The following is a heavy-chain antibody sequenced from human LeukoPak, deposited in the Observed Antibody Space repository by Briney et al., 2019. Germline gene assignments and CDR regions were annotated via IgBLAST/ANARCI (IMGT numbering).Heavy chain of an antibody. D-gene: IGHD7-27*01. V-gene: IGHV3-30*02. J-gene: IGHJ4*02. CDR2: IRNDESGK. CDR1: GFTYRNYG. CDR3: VQDRDWGFGY. Sequence: GSLRLSCAASGFTYRNYGMHWVRRAPGKGLEWVTFIRNDESGKYYADSVRGRFTISRDDSKNTLYLQMNSLRAEDTAVYHCVQDRDWGFGYWGRGTLVTVSS.